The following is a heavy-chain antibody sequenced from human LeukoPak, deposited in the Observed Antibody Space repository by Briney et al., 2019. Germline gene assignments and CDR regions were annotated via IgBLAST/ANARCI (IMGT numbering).Heavy chain of an antibody. CDR3: ARTWIHKNWFDP. V-gene: IGHV1-69*13. J-gene: IGHJ5*02. Sequence: GASVKVSYKASGGTFSSYAISWVRQAPGQGLEWMGGIIPIFGTANYAQKFQGRVTITADESTSTAYMELSSLRSEDTAVYYCARTWIHKNWFDPWGQGTLVTVSS. CDR2: IIPIFGTA. CDR1: GGTFSSYA. D-gene: IGHD5-12*01.